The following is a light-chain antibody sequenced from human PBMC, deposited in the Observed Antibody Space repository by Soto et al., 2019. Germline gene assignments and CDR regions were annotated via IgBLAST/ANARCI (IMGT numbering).Light chain of an antibody. CDR1: SSDVGAYDY. Sequence: QSALTQPASVSGSPGQSITISCTGTSSDVGAYDYVSWYQQHPGKAPKLMIYDVNNRPSGVSNRFSGSKSGKTASLTISGLQAEDEADYYCTSYTTSSTWVFGGGTKVTV. CDR2: DVN. V-gene: IGLV2-14*01. J-gene: IGLJ3*02. CDR3: TSYTTSSTWV.